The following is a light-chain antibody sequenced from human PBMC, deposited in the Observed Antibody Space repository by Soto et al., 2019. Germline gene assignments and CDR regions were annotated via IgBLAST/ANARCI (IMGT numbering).Light chain of an antibody. Sequence: QAVVTQPPSVSGAPGQRVTISCTGSSSNIGANYDVHWYQHRPGTAPKLLIFGNNNRPSGVPDRFSGSKSGTSASLAISGLQSEDEADYYCAAWDDSLNGPVFGGGTKLTVL. CDR2: GNN. CDR1: SSNIGANYD. J-gene: IGLJ3*02. CDR3: AAWDDSLNGPV. V-gene: IGLV1-40*01.